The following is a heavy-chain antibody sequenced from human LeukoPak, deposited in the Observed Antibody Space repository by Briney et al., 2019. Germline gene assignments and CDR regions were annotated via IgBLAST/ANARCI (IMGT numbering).Heavy chain of an antibody. CDR1: GFTFSSYW. CDR3: ARGGYCSSTSCYEAWFFDY. CDR2: IKQDGSEK. D-gene: IGHD2-2*03. Sequence: PGGSLRLSCAAPGFTFSSYWMSWVRQAPGKGLEWVANIKQDGSEKYYVDSVKGRFTISRDNAKNSLYLQMNSLRAEDTAVYYCARGGYCSSTSCYEAWFFDYWGQGTLVTVSS. V-gene: IGHV3-7*01. J-gene: IGHJ4*02.